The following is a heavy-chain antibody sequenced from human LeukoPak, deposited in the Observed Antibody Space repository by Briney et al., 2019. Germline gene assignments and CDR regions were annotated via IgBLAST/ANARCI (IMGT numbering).Heavy chain of an antibody. CDR2: IGIDSGNT. CDR1: GFTFSDYS. J-gene: IGHJ4*02. D-gene: IGHD3-10*01. CDR3: AKVDEPGDYFDY. V-gene: IGHV3-48*01. Sequence: GGSLRLSCAASGFTFSDYSMNWVRQAPGKGLEWISYIGIDSGNTKYADSVKGRFTISRDNSKNTLYLQMNSLRAEDTAVYYCAKVDEPGDYFDYWGQGTLVTVSS.